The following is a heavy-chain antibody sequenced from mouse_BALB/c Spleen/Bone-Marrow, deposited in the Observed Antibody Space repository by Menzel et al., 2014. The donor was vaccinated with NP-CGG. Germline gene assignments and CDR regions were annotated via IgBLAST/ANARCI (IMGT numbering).Heavy chain of an antibody. D-gene: IGHD2-1*01. CDR1: GFTFTDHY. Sequence: VQLKESGGGLVQPGGFLRLSCATSGFTFTDHYMSWVRQPPGKALEWLGFIRNKANGYTTEYGASVKGRFTISRDNSQSIVYLQMNTLRAEDSATYYCARDYLYYFDYWGQGTTLTVSS. V-gene: IGHV7-3*02. CDR3: ARDYLYYFDY. CDR2: IRNKANGYTT. J-gene: IGHJ2*01.